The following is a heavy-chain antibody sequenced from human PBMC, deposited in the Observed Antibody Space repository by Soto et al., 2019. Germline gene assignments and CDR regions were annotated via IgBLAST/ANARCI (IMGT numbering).Heavy chain of an antibody. CDR1: GYTFTSYG. J-gene: IGHJ4*02. V-gene: IGHV1-18*01. D-gene: IGHD2-15*01. CDR2: ISAYNGNT. CDR3: ARDSCSGGSSYPRS. Sequence: ASVKVSCKASGYTFTSYGISWVRQAPGQGLEWMGWISAYNGNTNYAQKLQGRVTMTTDTSTSTAYMELRSLRSDDTAVYYCARDSCSGGSSYPRSWGQGTLVTVSP.